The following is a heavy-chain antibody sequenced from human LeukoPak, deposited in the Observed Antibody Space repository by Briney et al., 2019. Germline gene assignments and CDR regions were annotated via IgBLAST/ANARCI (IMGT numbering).Heavy chain of an antibody. V-gene: IGHV1-2*02. D-gene: IGHD6-13*01. CDR2: INPNSGGT. CDR3: ARDWRAESSSWYNWFDP. Sequence: ASVKVSCKASGYTFTGYYMHWVRQAPGQGLEWMGWINPNSGGTNYAQKFQGRVTMTRDTSISTAYMELSRLRSDDTAVYYCARDWRAESSSWYNWFDPWGQGTLVTVSS. CDR1: GYTFTGYY. J-gene: IGHJ5*02.